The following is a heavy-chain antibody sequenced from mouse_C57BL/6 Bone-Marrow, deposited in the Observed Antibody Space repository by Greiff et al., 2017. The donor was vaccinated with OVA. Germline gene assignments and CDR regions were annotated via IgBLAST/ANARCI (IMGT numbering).Heavy chain of an antibody. J-gene: IGHJ2*01. CDR2: IYPCDGST. CDR1: GYTFTSYD. CDR3: ASERGRGD. Sequence: VKLVEPGAELVKPGASVKLSCKASGYTFTSYDINWVKQRPGQGLEWIGRIYPCDGSTKYNEKFKGKATLTVDTSSSTAYMELHSLTSEDSAVYFCASERGRGDWGQGTTLTGSS. V-gene: IGHV1-85*01.